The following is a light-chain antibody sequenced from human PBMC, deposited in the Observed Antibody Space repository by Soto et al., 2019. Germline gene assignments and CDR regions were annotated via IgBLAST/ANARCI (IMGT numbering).Light chain of an antibody. J-gene: IGKJ4*01. CDR1: QSVSSY. CDR2: DAS. CDR3: QQRSDCLLT. V-gene: IGKV3-11*01. Sequence: EIVLTQSPATLSLSPGERATLSCRASQSVSSYLAWYQQKPGQAPRLLIYDASNRATGIPARFSGSGSGTDFALTISCLEPEDFAVYYCQQRSDCLLTFCGGTKVEIK.